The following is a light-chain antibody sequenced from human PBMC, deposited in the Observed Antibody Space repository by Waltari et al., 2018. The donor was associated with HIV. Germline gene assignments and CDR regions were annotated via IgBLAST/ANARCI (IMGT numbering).Light chain of an antibody. Sequence: DIRMTQSPSTLSASVGDRVTITCRASQNIYKWLAWFQQKPGKAPKLLIYRASGLESGVPSRFSGSGSGTEFTLTISSLQPDEFATYYCQQYNGYPWTLGQGTKVDVK. J-gene: IGKJ1*01. CDR2: RAS. V-gene: IGKV1-5*03. CDR3: QQYNGYPWT. CDR1: QNIYKW.